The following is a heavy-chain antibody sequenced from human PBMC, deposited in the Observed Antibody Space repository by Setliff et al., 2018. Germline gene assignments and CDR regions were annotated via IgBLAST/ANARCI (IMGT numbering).Heavy chain of an antibody. Sequence: GESLKISCAASGFTFSIYAMSWVRQAPGKGLEWVSTIRGDSGSTYYAHSVKGRVTISRDKSKNTVYLQLNSLRAEDAAVYYCAKTYIVATVWGDKAFDYWGQGTLVTVSS. CDR3: AKTYIVATVWGDKAFDY. V-gene: IGHV3-23*01. CDR2: IRGDSGST. D-gene: IGHD3-16*01. CDR1: GFTFSIYA. J-gene: IGHJ4*02.